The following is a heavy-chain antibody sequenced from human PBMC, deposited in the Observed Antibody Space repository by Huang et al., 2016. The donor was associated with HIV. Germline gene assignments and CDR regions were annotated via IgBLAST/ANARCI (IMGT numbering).Heavy chain of an antibody. CDR1: GGSFSDQI. J-gene: IGHJ4*02. V-gene: IGHV1-69*01. CDR3: AMSLRYQYDSRSYWGRYFDY. CDR2: FIRLFRAP. D-gene: IGHD3-16*01. Sequence: QVQLEQSGPAVRKPGSSVKVSCQASGGSFSDQIISWVRQAPGQRFEWMWWFIRLFRAPAYAQEFKGRVKMTADESTATIYMELNSLTSEDTAVYYCAMSLRYQYDSRSYWGRYFDYWGQGTLVTVSS.